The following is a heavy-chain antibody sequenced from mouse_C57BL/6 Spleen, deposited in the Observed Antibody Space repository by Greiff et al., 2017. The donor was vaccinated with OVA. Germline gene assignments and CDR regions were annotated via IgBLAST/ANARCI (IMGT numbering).Heavy chain of an antibody. J-gene: IGHJ2*01. Sequence: QVQLQQPGAELVKPGASVKLSCKASGYTFTSYWMQWVKQRPGQGLEWIGEIDPSDSYTNYNQKFKGKATLTVDTSSRTAYMQLSSLTSEDSAVYYCASYYYGSSFDYWGQGTTLTVSS. V-gene: IGHV1-50*01. D-gene: IGHD1-1*01. CDR1: GYTFTSYW. CDR3: ASYYYGSSFDY. CDR2: IDPSDSYT.